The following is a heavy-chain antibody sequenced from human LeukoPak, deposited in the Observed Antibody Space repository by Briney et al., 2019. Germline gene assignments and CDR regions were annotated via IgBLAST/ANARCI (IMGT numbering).Heavy chain of an antibody. CDR3: ARWNIAVAGRQGFYWYFDL. D-gene: IGHD6-19*01. CDR1: GFTFSSYW. Sequence: PGGSLRLSCAASGFTFSSYWMSWVRQATGKGLEWVSAIGTAGDTYYPGSVKGRFTISRENAKNSLYLQMNSLRAGDTAVYYCARWNIAVAGRQGFYWYFDLWGRGTLVTVSS. J-gene: IGHJ2*01. CDR2: IGTAGDT. V-gene: IGHV3-13*01.